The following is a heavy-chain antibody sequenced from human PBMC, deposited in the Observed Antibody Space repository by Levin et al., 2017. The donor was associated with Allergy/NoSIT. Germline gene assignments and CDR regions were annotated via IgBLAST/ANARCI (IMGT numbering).Heavy chain of an antibody. CDR3: ANRARRVVEPSALYYFDY. V-gene: IGHV3-23*01. Sequence: GESLKISCAASGFTFSTYAMSWVRQAPGKGLEWVSSIASGGSTFYADSVKGRFTISRDNSKDTLYLQMNSLRAEDTAVYFCANRARRVVEPSALYYFDYWGQGTLVTVSS. CDR2: IASGGST. CDR1: GFTFSTYA. D-gene: IGHD2-2*01. J-gene: IGHJ4*02.